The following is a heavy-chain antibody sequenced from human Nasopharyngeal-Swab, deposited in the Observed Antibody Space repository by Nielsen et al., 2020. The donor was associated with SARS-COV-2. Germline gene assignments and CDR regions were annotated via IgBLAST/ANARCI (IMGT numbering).Heavy chain of an antibody. CDR2: IYYSGSA. CDR3: ARPGTGIAAADY. J-gene: IGHJ4*02. D-gene: IGHD6-13*01. Sequence: WIRQPPGKGLEWIGRIYYSGSAYSNPSLKSRVTISVDTSKNQFSLKLSSVTAADTAVYYCARPGTGIAAADYWGQGTLVTVSS. V-gene: IGHV4-39*01.